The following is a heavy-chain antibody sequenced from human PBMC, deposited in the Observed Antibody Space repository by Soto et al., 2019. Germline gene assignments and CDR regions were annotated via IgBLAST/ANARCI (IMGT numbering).Heavy chain of an antibody. J-gene: IGHJ6*02. V-gene: IGHV3-30*18. CDR2: ISYDGSNK. D-gene: IGHD6-13*01. Sequence: GGSLRLSCAASGFTFSSYGMHWVRQAPGKGLEWVAVISYDGSNKYYADSVKGRFTISRDNSKNTLYLQMNSLRAEDTAVYYCAKDQEQQLFSFGYYYGMDVWGQGTTVTVSS. CDR1: GFTFSSYG. CDR3: AKDQEQQLFSFGYYYGMDV.